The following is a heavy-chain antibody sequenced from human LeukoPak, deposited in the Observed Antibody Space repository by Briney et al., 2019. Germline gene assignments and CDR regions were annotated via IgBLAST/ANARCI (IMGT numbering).Heavy chain of an antibody. CDR3: ARHFGCSGTSCYPVYGMDV. CDR2: IYYSGST. Sequence: SETLSLTCTVSGGSISSYYWGWIRQPPGKGLEWIGSIYYSGSTYYNPSLKSRVTISVDTSKNQFSLKLSSVTAADTAVYYCARHFGCSGTSCYPVYGMDVWGQGTTVTVSS. J-gene: IGHJ6*02. D-gene: IGHD2-2*01. V-gene: IGHV4-39*01. CDR1: GGSISSYY.